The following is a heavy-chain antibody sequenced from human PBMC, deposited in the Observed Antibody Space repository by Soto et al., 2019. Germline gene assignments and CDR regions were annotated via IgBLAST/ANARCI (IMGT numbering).Heavy chain of an antibody. CDR3: ARRVDYVWGSYRYSPYFDY. Sequence: WETLSLTCTVSGGSISSYYWSWIWQPPGKGLEWIGYVYYSGSTNYNPSLKSRVTISVDTSKNQFSLKLSSVTAADTAVYYCARRVDYVWGSYRYSPYFDYWGQGTLVTVS. D-gene: IGHD3-16*02. CDR2: VYYSGST. V-gene: IGHV4-59*08. J-gene: IGHJ4*02. CDR1: GGSISSYY.